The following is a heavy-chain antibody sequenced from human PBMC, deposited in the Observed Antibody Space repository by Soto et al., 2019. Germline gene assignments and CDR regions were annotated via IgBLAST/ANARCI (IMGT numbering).Heavy chain of an antibody. CDR2: IYPGDSDT. V-gene: IGHV5-51*01. D-gene: IGHD3-3*01. J-gene: IGHJ3*02. Sequence: PGESLKISCKGSGYSFTCYWIGWVRQMPGKGLEWMGIIYPGDSDTRYSPSFQGQVTISADKSISTAYLQWSSLKASDTAMYYCARPWLGDGHNWAWDAFDISGQGTMVTVSS. CDR1: GYSFTCYW. CDR3: ARPWLGDGHNWAWDAFDI.